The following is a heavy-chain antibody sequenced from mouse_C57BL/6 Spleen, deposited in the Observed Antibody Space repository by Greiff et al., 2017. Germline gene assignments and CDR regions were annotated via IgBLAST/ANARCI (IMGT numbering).Heavy chain of an antibody. D-gene: IGHD2-4*01. V-gene: IGHV3-6*01. Sequence: EVKLQESGPGLVKPSQSLSLTCSVTGYSITSGYYWNWIRQFPGNKLEWMGYISYDGSNNYNPSLKNRISITRDTSKNQFFLKLNSVTTEDTATYYCARGPIYYDYDSFDYWGQGTTLTVSS. J-gene: IGHJ2*01. CDR3: ARGPIYYDYDSFDY. CDR2: ISYDGSN. CDR1: GYSITSGYY.